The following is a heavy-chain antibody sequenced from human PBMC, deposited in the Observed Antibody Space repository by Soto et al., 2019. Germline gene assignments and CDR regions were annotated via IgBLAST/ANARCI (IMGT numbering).Heavy chain of an antibody. CDR3: AKDTPPVVAATTDFDY. V-gene: IGHV3-23*01. CDR2: ISGSGGST. J-gene: IGHJ4*02. D-gene: IGHD2-15*01. Sequence: EVQLLESGGGLVQPGGSLRLSCAASGFTFSSYAMSWVRQAPGKGLEWVSAISGSGGSTYYADSVKGRFTISRDNSKNTLYLQMNSLRAEDTAVYYCAKDTPPVVAATTDFDYWGQGTLVTVSS. CDR1: GFTFSSYA.